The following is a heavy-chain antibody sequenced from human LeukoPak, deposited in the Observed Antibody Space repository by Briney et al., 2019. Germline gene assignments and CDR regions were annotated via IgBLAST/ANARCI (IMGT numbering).Heavy chain of an antibody. D-gene: IGHD3/OR15-3a*01. J-gene: IGHJ3*02. Sequence: SETLSLTCAVYGVSFSGYYWSWIRQPPGKGLEWIGEINHSGSTNYNPSLKSRVTMSVDTSKNQFSLKLSSVTAADTAVYYCARGGYGDFWYAFDIWGQGTMVTVSS. CDR1: GVSFSGYY. CDR3: ARGGYGDFWYAFDI. CDR2: INHSGST. V-gene: IGHV4-34*01.